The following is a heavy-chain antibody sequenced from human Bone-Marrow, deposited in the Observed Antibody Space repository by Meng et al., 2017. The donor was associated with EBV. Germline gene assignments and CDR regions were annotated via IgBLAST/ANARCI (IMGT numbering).Heavy chain of an antibody. Sequence: VRPQHVGPVLLSPSAVLSPPVAIYGGAFSGYYRSWIRQPPGKVLQWIGEINYSGRTNYNPSLKSRVTISVDTSKNQFSLKLSSVTAADTAVYYCARGRNIAVAGVYYFDYWGQGTLVTVSS. CDR3: ARGRNIAVAGVYYFDY. CDR1: GGAFSGYY. V-gene: IGHV4-34*01. J-gene: IGHJ4*02. D-gene: IGHD6-19*01. CDR2: INYSGRT.